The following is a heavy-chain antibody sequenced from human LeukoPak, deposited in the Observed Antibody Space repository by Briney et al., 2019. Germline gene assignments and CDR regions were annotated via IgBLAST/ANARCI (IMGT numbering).Heavy chain of an antibody. D-gene: IGHD3-10*01. CDR3: ARGAYYGSGSYLVVVYYYYMDV. CDR2: INHSGST. CDR1: GGSFSGYY. J-gene: IGHJ6*03. Sequence: TPSETLSLTCAVYGGSFSGYYWSWIRQPPGKGLEWIGEINHSGSTNYNPSLKSRVTISVDTSKNQFSLKLSSVTAADTAVYYCARGAYYGSGSYLVVVYYYYMDVWGKGTTVTVSS. V-gene: IGHV4-34*01.